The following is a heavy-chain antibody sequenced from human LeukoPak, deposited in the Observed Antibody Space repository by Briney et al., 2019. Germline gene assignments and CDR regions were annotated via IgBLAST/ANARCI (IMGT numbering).Heavy chain of an antibody. J-gene: IGHJ4*02. D-gene: IGHD5-18*01. CDR1: GGTFSSYT. CDR3: ARDAEGGDPAMVPFDY. Sequence: SVKVSCKASGGTFSSYTISWARQAPGQGLERMGRIIPILGIANYAQKFQGRVTITADKSTSTAYMELSSLRSEDTAVYYCARDAEGGDPAMVPFDYWGQGTLVTVSS. CDR2: IIPILGIA. V-gene: IGHV1-69*04.